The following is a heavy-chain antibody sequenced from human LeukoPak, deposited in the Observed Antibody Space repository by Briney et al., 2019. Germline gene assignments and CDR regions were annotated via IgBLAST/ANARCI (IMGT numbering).Heavy chain of an antibody. CDR1: GGSISSGSYY. J-gene: IGHJ6*03. CDR2: IYTSGST. Sequence: PSETLSLTCTVSGGSISSGSYYWSWIRQPAGKGLEWIGRIYTSGSTNYNPSLKGRVTISVDTSKNQFSLKLSSVTAADTAVYYCARDPPYSSSWSYYMDVWGKGTTVTVSS. V-gene: IGHV4-61*02. CDR3: ARDPPYSSSWSYYMDV. D-gene: IGHD6-13*01.